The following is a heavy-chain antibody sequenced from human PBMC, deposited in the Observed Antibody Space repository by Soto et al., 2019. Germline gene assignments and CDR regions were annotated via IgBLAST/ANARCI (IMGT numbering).Heavy chain of an antibody. Sequence: QVQLVESGGGVVQPGRSLRLSCVASGFTFSNNGIHWVRQAPGKGLEWVAVISSDGSKKYYADSVKGRFTISRDNSKNTLYLQMNSLRAGDTALYYCVMDLYGGSSRFDYWGQGTLVTVSS. J-gene: IGHJ4*02. D-gene: IGHD2-15*01. V-gene: IGHV3-30*03. CDR2: ISSDGSKK. CDR1: GFTFSNNG. CDR3: VMDLYGGSSRFDY.